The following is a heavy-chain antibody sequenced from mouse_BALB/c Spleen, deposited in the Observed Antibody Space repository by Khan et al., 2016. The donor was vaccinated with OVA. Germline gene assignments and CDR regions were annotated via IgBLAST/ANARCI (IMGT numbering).Heavy chain of an antibody. CDR2: VSTYYGNT. V-gene: IGHV1S137*01. Sequence: QVQLQQSGPELVRPGVSVKISCKGSDYTFTDYPMHWVQQSHAKRLEWIGAVSTYYGNTNYNQKFKGKAIMTVDKSSSTAYMELARLTSEDSAIYYCARDDGYSLFAYWGQGTLVTVSA. CDR3: ARDDGYSLFAY. J-gene: IGHJ3*01. CDR1: DYTFTDYP. D-gene: IGHD2-3*01.